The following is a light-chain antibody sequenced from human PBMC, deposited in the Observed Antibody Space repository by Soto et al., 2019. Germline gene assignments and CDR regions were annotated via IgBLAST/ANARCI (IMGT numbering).Light chain of an antibody. V-gene: IGKV2-28*01. Sequence: DIVMTQSPLSLPVTPGEPASISCRSSQSLLHTNGYNYLDWYLQKPGQSPQLQIYLASNRASGVPDRFSGSGSGTDFTLRISRVEAEDVGVYYCMQTLKTAWTFGQGTKVEIK. J-gene: IGKJ1*01. CDR3: MQTLKTAWT. CDR1: QSLLHTNGYNY. CDR2: LAS.